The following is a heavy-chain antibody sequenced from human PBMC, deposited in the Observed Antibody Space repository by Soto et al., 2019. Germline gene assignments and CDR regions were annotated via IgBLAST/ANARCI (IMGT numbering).Heavy chain of an antibody. CDR2: ISWNSGSI. J-gene: IGHJ6*03. D-gene: IGHD4-4*01. CDR1: GFTFDDYA. Sequence: EVQLVESGGGLVQPGRSLRLSCAASGFTFDDYAMHWVRQAPGKGLEWVSGISWNSGSIGYADSVKGRFTISRDNAKNSLYLQMNSLRAEDTALYYCAKDCQHSPYSYMDVWGKGTTVTVSS. V-gene: IGHV3-9*01. CDR3: AKDCQHSPYSYMDV.